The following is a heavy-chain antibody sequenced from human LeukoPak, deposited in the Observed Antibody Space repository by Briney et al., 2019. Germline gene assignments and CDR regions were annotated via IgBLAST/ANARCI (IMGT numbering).Heavy chain of an antibody. V-gene: IGHV1-8*03. D-gene: IGHD3-22*01. J-gene: IGHJ6*03. CDR1: GYTFTSYD. Sequence: GASVKVSCKASGYTFTSYDINWVRQATGQGLEWMGWMNPNSGNTGYAQKFQGRVTITRNTSISTAYMELSSLRSEDTAVYYCARGYYDSSGYYLWNYYYYMDVWGKGTTVTVSS. CDR2: MNPNSGNT. CDR3: ARGYYDSSGYYLWNYYYYMDV.